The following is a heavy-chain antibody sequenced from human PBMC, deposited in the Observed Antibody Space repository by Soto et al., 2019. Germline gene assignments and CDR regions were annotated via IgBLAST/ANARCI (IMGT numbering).Heavy chain of an antibody. J-gene: IGHJ4*02. CDR3: AVTGTLLGY. D-gene: IGHD1-20*01. CDR1: GFTFSSYA. CDR2: ISYDGSNK. Sequence: QVQLVESGGGVVQPGRSLRLSCAASGFTFSSYAMHWVRQAPGKGLEWVAVISYDGSNKYYADSVKGRFTISRDNSKNTLYLQMNSLRAEDTAVYYCAVTGTLLGYWSQGTLVTVSS. V-gene: IGHV3-30-3*01.